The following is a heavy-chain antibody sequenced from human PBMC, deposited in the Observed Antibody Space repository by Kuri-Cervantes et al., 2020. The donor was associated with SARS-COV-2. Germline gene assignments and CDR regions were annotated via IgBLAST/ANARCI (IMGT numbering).Heavy chain of an antibody. J-gene: IGHJ4*02. CDR1: GGSFSGYY. D-gene: IGHD3-10*01. CDR3: ARVGDYYGSGSVDY. CDR2: IKHSGST. Sequence: ESLKISCAVYGGSFSGYYWSWIRQPPGKGLEWIGEIKHSGSTNYNPSLKSRVTISVDTSKNQFSLKLSSVTAADTAVYYCARVGDYYGSGSVDYWGQGTLVTVSS. V-gene: IGHV4-34*01.